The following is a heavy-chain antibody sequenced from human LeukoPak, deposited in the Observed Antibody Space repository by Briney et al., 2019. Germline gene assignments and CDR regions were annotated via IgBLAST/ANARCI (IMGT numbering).Heavy chain of an antibody. V-gene: IGHV3-23*01. D-gene: IGHD3-10*01. Sequence: KHGGSLRLSCAASGFTFSTYAMSWVRLAPGKGLEWVSGISGSGGSTYYADSVKGRFTSSRDNSNNTLYVQMNSLRVEDTAVYYCAKSGGLSGSGRLAMDVWGQGTTVTVSS. CDR3: AKSGGLSGSGRLAMDV. CDR1: GFTFSTYA. J-gene: IGHJ6*02. CDR2: ISGSGGST.